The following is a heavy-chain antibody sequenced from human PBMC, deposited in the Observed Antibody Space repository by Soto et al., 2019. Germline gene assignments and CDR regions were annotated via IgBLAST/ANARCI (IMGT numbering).Heavy chain of an antibody. V-gene: IGHV3-66*01. Sequence: GGSLRLSCAASGFTVSSNYMSWVRQAPGKGLEWVSAIYSGGTTYYADSVKGRFTISRDNSKNTLYLQMNSLRAEDTAVYYCDSAVAGTFHWGQGTLVTVSS. CDR2: IYSGGTT. J-gene: IGHJ4*02. CDR3: DSAVAGTFH. D-gene: IGHD6-19*01. CDR1: GFTVSSNY.